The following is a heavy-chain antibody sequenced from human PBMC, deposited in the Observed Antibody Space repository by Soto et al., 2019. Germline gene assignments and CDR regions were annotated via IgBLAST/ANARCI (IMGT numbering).Heavy chain of an antibody. CDR2: IIPIFGTA. CDR1: GGTFSSYA. J-gene: IGHJ4*02. D-gene: IGHD1-26*01. CDR3: ARAQYSGSYPPNLLGGPRYFDY. V-gene: IGHV1-69*13. Sequence: ASVKVSCKASGGTFSSYAISWVRQAPGQGLEWMGGIIPIFGTANYAQKFQGRVTITADESTSTAYMELSSLRSEDTAVYYCARAQYSGSYPPNLLGGPRYFDYWGQGTLVTVSS.